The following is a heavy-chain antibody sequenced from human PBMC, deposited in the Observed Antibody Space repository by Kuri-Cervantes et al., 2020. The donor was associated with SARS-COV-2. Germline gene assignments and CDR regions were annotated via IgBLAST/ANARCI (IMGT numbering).Heavy chain of an antibody. D-gene: IGHD3-3*01. Sequence: GESLKISCAASGFTVSSNYMSWVRQAPGKGLEWVSYISSSGSTVYYADSVKGRFTISRDNAKNSLYLQMNSLRAEDTAVYYCARNDFWSGYYFDYWGQGTLVTVSS. CDR2: ISSSGSTV. CDR3: ARNDFWSGYYFDY. CDR1: GFTVSSNY. V-gene: IGHV3-11*04. J-gene: IGHJ4*02.